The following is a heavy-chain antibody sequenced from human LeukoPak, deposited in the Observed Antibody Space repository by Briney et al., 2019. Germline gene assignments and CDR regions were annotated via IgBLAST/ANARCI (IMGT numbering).Heavy chain of an antibody. J-gene: IGHJ3*02. Sequence: PGGSLRLSCAASGFTFSSYGMHWVRQAPGKGLEWVAVISYDGSNKYYADSVKGRFTISRDNSKNTLYLQMNSLRAEDTAVYYCAKVRWLRFTGDAFDIWGQGAMVTVSS. CDR3: AKVRWLRFTGDAFDI. V-gene: IGHV3-30*18. CDR2: ISYDGSNK. CDR1: GFTFSSYG. D-gene: IGHD5-12*01.